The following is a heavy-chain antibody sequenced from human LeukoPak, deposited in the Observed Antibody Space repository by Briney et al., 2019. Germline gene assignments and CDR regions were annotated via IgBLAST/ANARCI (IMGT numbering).Heavy chain of an antibody. D-gene: IGHD3-3*01. CDR3: AREAFSRITIFGVAD. Sequence: ASVKVSCKASGYTFTGYYMHWVRQAPGQGLEWMGWINPNSGGTNYAQKFQGRVTMTRDTSISTAYMELSRLRSDGTAVYYCAREAFSRITIFGVADWGQGTLVTVSS. J-gene: IGHJ4*02. CDR1: GYTFTGYY. V-gene: IGHV1-2*02. CDR2: INPNSGGT.